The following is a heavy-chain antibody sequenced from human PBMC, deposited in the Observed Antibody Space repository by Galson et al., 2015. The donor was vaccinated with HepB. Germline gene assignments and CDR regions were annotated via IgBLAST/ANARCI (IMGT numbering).Heavy chain of an antibody. CDR3: AHSTMAQLVATNYFDY. CDR2: IYWDDDK. J-gene: IGHJ4*02. Sequence: ALVKPTQTLTLTCTFSGFSLSASGVGVGWIRQPPGKALEWLALIYWDDDKRYSPSLKSRLTITKDTSKNQVVLTMTNMDPVDTATYYCAHSTMAQLVATNYFDYWGQGTLVTVSS. V-gene: IGHV2-5*02. CDR1: GFSLSASGVG. D-gene: IGHD5-12*01.